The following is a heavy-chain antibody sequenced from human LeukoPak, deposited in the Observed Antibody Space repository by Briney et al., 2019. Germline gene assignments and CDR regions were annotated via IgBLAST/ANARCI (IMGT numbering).Heavy chain of an antibody. J-gene: IGHJ6*03. CDR3: AKVPVAAAANCMDV. CDR2: IRYDGSNK. CDR1: GFTFSSYG. V-gene: IGHV3-30*02. D-gene: IGHD6-13*01. Sequence: GGSLRLSCAASGFTFSSYGMHWVRQAPGKGLEWVAFIRYDGSNKYYADSVKGRFTISRDNSKNTLYLQMNSLRAEDTAVYYCAKVPVAAAANCMDVWGKGTTVTVSS.